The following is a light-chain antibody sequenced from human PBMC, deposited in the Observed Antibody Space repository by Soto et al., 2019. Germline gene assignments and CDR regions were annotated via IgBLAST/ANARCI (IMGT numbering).Light chain of an antibody. CDR3: LLSYSGGRPVV. J-gene: IGLJ2*01. CDR1: TGAVTSGHY. Sequence: QTVVTQEPSLTVSPGGTVTLTCGSSTGAVTSGHYPYWFQQKPGPAPRTLIYDTSNKHSWTPARFSGSLLGGKAALTLSGAQPEDEAEYYCLLSYSGGRPVVFGGGTKLTVL. V-gene: IGLV7-46*01. CDR2: DTS.